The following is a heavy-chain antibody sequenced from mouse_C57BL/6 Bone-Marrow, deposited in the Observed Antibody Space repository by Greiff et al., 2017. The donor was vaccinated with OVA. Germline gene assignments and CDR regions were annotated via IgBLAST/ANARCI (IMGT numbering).Heavy chain of an antibody. D-gene: IGHD6-1*01. CDR3: ASVNPACFDY. CDR1: GFTFSSYA. J-gene: IGHJ2*01. CDR2: ISDGGGYT. Sequence: EVQLVESGGGLVKPGGSLKLSCAASGFTFSSYAMSWVRQTPEKRLEWVATISDGGGYTYYPDNVKGRFTISRDNAKNNLYLQMSHLKSEDAAMDYCASVNPACFDYWGQGTTLTVAS. V-gene: IGHV5-4*01.